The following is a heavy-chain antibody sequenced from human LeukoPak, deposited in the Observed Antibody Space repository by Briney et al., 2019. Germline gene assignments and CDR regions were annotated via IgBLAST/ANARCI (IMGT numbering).Heavy chain of an antibody. CDR3: VIWGDYDVLTGYYVPDY. J-gene: IGHJ4*02. Sequence: GGSLRLSCVASGFTFSNYAMSWVRQAPGKGLEWVSAITGSGTNRYYADSLKGRITTSRDNSKNTVFLQMNSLRHEDTAIYYCVIWGDYDVLTGYYVPDYWGQGTLVTVAS. CDR1: GFTFSNYA. V-gene: IGHV3-23*01. CDR2: ITGSGTNR. D-gene: IGHD3-9*01.